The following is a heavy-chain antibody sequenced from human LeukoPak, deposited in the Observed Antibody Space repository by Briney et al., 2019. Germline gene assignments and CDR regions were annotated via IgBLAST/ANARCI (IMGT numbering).Heavy chain of an antibody. CDR3: AKVPQLAYPYYFDY. CDR1: GFTFSSYG. D-gene: IGHD2-2*01. J-gene: IGHJ4*02. Sequence: GGSLRLSCAASGFTFSSYGMHCVRQAPGKGLEWVAFIRYDGSNKYYADSVKGRFTISRDNSKNTLYLQMNSLRAEDTAVYYCAKVPQLAYPYYFDYWGQGTLVTVSS. CDR2: IRYDGSNK. V-gene: IGHV3-30*02.